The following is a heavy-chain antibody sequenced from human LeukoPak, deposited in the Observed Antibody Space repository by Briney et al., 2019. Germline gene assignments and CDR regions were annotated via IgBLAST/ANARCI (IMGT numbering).Heavy chain of an antibody. V-gene: IGHV3-48*04. CDR1: GFTFSSYR. D-gene: IGHD2/OR15-2a*01. Sequence: GGSLRLSCAASGFTFSSYRMNWVRQAPGKGLEWVSYISSSGSTIYYADSVKARFTISRDNAKNSLYLQMNSLRAEDTAVYYCASLDRGYYYSFDYWGQGTLVTVSS. J-gene: IGHJ4*02. CDR3: ASLDRGYYYSFDY. CDR2: ISSSGSTI.